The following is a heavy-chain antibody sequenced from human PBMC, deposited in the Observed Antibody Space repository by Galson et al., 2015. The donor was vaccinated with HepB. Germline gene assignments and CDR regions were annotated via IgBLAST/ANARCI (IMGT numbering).Heavy chain of an antibody. CDR1: GFSISGYS. Sequence: SLRLSCAASGFSISGYSMNWVRQAPGKGLEWLSYISGHRNTIYYTDAVKGRFTFSRDNAKNSLFLQMNSLRVEDTAVYYCARERVMGWLQKSLGNLDPWGQGTLVTVSS. V-gene: IGHV3-48*04. CDR2: ISGHRNTI. CDR3: ARERVMGWLQKSLGNLDP. J-gene: IGHJ5*02. D-gene: IGHD5-24*01.